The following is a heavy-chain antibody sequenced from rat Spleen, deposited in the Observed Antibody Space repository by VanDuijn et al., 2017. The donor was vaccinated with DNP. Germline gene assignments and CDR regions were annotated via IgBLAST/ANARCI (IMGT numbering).Heavy chain of an antibody. V-gene: IGHV5-22*01. CDR1: GFTFSNYG. CDR2: ISYDGGST. Sequence: EVQLVESGGGLVQPGRSLKLSCAASGFTFSNYGMAWVRQTPKKGLEWVAYISYDGGSTYYGDSVKGRFTISRENAKSTLYLQMNSLRSEDMATYYCVRRGYYSSFDYWGQGVMVTVSS. D-gene: IGHD1-2*01. CDR3: VRRGYYSSFDY. J-gene: IGHJ2*01.